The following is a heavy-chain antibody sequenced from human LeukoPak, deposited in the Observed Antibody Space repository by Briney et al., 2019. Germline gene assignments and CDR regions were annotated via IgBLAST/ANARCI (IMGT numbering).Heavy chain of an antibody. CDR2: ISSSGSTI. J-gene: IGHJ4*02. CDR3: ARVGSSLPLDY. CDR1: GFTFSGYE. Sequence: PGGSLRLSCTVSGFTFSGYEMNWVRQAPGKGREWVSYISSSGSTIFYADSVKGRFTISRDNAKNSLYLQMNSLRAEDTAVYYCARVGSSLPLDYWGQGTPVTVSS. V-gene: IGHV3-48*03. D-gene: IGHD2-2*01.